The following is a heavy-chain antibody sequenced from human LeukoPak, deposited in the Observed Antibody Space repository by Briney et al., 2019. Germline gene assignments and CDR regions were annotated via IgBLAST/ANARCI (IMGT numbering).Heavy chain of an antibody. Sequence: PGGSLRLSCAASGFTFSSYSMNWVRQAPGKGLEWVSSISSSSGYIYYADSVKGRFTISRDNAKNSLYLQMNSLRAEDTAVYYCARGVAAAGPYFDYWGQGTLVTVSS. CDR1: GFTFSSYS. CDR2: ISSSSGYI. V-gene: IGHV3-21*01. J-gene: IGHJ4*02. D-gene: IGHD6-13*01. CDR3: ARGVAAAGPYFDY.